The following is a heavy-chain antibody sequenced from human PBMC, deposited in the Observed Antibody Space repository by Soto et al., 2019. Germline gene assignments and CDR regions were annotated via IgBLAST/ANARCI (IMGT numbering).Heavy chain of an antibody. V-gene: IGHV4-30-2*01. CDR2: MYHSGST. Sequence: PSETLSLTCTVSGGSISSGDYSWSWIRQPPGKGLEWIGYMYHSGSTYYNPSLKGRVTISIDRSKNQFSLKLSSVTAADTAVYYCARVPDYWGQGILVTV. D-gene: IGHD2-2*01. J-gene: IGHJ4*02. CDR1: GGSISSGDYS. CDR3: ARVPDY.